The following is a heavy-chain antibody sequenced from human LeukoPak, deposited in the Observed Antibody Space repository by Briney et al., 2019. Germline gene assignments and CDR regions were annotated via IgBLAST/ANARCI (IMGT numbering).Heavy chain of an antibody. J-gene: IGHJ2*01. CDR2: IYYTGGT. Sequence: SQTLSLTCTVSGGSISSGGYFWSWIRQPPGKGLEWIGYIYYTGGTYYNPSLKSRVTISVDTSMNQFSLKLSSVTAADTAVYYCARDKLGWYFDLWGRGTLVTVSS. D-gene: IGHD7-27*01. CDR3: ARDKLGWYFDL. CDR1: GGSISSGGYF. V-gene: IGHV4-31*03.